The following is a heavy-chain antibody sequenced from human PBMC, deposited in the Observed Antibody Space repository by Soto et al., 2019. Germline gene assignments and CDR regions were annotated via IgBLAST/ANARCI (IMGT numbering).Heavy chain of an antibody. CDR2: INAGNGNT. V-gene: IGHV1-3*01. CDR3: ATHPINGNIAMDY. Sequence: ASVKVSCKASGYTFTSYAMHWVRQAPGHRLEWMGWINAGNGNTKYSQKFQGRVTITRDTSASTAYRELSSLSSEDTAVYYCATHPINGNIAMDYWGQGTLVTVSS. J-gene: IGHJ4*02. CDR1: GYTFTSYA. D-gene: IGHD1-20*01.